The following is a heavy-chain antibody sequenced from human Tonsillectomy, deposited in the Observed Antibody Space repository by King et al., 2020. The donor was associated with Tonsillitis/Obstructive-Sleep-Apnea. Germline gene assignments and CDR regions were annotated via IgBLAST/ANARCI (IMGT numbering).Heavy chain of an antibody. CDR1: GGSFSGYY. CDR2: ITHSGST. CDR3: ARGSPPYLIVATTFDY. J-gene: IGHJ4*02. D-gene: IGHD5-12*01. V-gene: IGHV4-34*01. Sequence: VQLQQWGAGLLKPSETLSLTCTVYGGSFSGYYWSWIRQPPGKGLEWIGEITHSGSTNYNPSLKSRVTISVDTSKNQFSLNLSSVTAADTAVYYCARGSPPYLIVATTFDYGGQGTLVTVSS.